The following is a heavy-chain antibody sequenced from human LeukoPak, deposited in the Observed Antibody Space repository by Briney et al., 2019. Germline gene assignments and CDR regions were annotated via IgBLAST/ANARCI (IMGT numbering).Heavy chain of an antibody. CDR1: GFTVSSNY. CDR2: ISGSGGST. V-gene: IGHV3-23*01. D-gene: IGHD2-2*01. CDR3: AKDQDIVVVPAAIRDFDY. Sequence: GGSLRLSCAASGFTVSSNYMSWVRQAPGKGLEWVSAISGSGGSTYYADSVKGRFTISRDNSKNTLYLQMNSLRAEDTAVYYCAKDQDIVVVPAAIRDFDYWGQGTLVTVSS. J-gene: IGHJ4*02.